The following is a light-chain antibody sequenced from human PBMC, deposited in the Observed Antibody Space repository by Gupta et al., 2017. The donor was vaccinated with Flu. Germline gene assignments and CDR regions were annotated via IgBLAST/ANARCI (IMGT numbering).Light chain of an antibody. CDR3: RQDDNYPWT. V-gene: IGKV1-6*01. CDR1: QGNRHD. Sequence: IQMTQSPSALSASVGARVTITCRASQGNRHDLGWYQQKPGKAPKLLIYAASSLQSGVPSRFSGSGSGTYFPLTIRTLQPEDFATYYCRQDDNYPWTFGQGTKVEIK. CDR2: AAS. J-gene: IGKJ1*01.